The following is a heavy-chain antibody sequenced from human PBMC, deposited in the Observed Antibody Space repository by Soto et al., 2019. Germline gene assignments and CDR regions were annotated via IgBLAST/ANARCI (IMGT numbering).Heavy chain of an antibody. J-gene: IGHJ5*02. CDR1: GDSLRSGEYY. CDR2: ILYGGST. CDR3: ARGWDTRITGTKTWFDP. V-gene: IGHV4-30-4*01. Sequence: QVQLQESGPGLVKPSQTLSLTCSVSGDSLRSGEYYWTWIHQSPGKGLEWIGFILYGGSTKYNPSLERRLTMSVDRSKTHFSLRLSSVTAADTAVYFCARGWDTRITGTKTWFDPWGPGTLVTVSS. D-gene: IGHD1-20*01.